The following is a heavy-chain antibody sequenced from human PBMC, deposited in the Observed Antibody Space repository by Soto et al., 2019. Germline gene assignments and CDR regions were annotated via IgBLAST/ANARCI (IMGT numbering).Heavy chain of an antibody. V-gene: IGHV3-23*01. CDR1: GFTFSSYA. CDR2: ISGSGGST. J-gene: IGHJ5*02. Sequence: PGGSLRLSCAASGFTFSSYAMSWVRQAPGKGLEWVSAISGSGGSTYYADSVKGRFTISRDNSKNTLYLQMNSLRAEDTAVYYCAKWEQQQPRRYPNWFDPWGQGTLVTVSS. CDR3: AKWEQQQPRRYPNWFDP. D-gene: IGHD6-13*01.